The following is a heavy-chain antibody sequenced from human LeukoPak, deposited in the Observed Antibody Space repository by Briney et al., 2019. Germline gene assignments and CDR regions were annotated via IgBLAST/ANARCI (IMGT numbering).Heavy chain of an antibody. CDR1: GYTFTSYG. J-gene: IGHJ5*02. Sequence: GAAVKVSCKASGYTFTSYGISWVRQAPGQGLEWMGWISAYNGNTNYAQKLQGRVTMTTDTSTSTAYMELRSLRSDNTAVCYCARDEMDSNYVNGKWFDPWGQGTLVTVSS. CDR3: ARDEMDSNYVNGKWFDP. CDR2: ISAYNGNT. D-gene: IGHD4-11*01. V-gene: IGHV1-18*01.